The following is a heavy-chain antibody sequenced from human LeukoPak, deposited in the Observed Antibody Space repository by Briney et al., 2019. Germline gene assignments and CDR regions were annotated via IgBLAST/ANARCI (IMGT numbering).Heavy chain of an antibody. D-gene: IGHD2-2*01. CDR2: ISSSGSTI. J-gene: IGHJ6*03. CDR1: GFTFSDYY. CDR3: ARVVVVVPAAISRYYMDV. Sequence: GGSLRLSCAVSGFTFSDYYMSWIRQAPGKGLEWVSYISSSGSTIYYADSVKGRFTISRDNAKNSLYLQMDSLRAEDTAVYYCARVVVVVPAAISRYYMDVRGKGTTVTISS. V-gene: IGHV3-11*01.